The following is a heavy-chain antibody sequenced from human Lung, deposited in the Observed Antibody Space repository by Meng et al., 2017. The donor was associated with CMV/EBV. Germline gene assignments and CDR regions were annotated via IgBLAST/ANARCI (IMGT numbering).Heavy chain of an antibody. D-gene: IGHD4-17*01. J-gene: IGHJ4*02. CDR1: GFTFDDYA. CDR3: AKNIFPATVTTSFLDY. CDR2: ISWNSGSI. V-gene: IGHV3-9*01. Sequence: SXKISCAASGFTFDDYAMHWVRQAPGKGLEWVSGISWNSGSIGYADSVKGRFTISRDNAENSLYLQMNSLRAEDTALYYCAKNIFPATVTTSFLDYWGQGXLVTVSS.